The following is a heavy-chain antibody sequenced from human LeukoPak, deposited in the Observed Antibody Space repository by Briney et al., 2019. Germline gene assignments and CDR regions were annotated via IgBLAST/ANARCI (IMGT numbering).Heavy chain of an antibody. V-gene: IGHV4-39*01. D-gene: IGHD1-26*01. CDR2: IYFTGST. J-gene: IGHJ5*02. CDR3: VRHRSATVGARGWFDP. CDR1: GDSISSSAYY. Sequence: SETLSLTCTVSGDSISSSAYYWGWIRQPPGKGLECIGNIYFTGSTYYNPSLKSRLTISVDTSKNQFSLRLNSVTAADTAVYYCVRHRSATVGARGWFDPWGQRTLVTVSS.